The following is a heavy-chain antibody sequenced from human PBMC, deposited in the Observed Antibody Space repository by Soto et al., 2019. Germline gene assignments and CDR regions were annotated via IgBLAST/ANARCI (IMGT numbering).Heavy chain of an antibody. CDR1: GYSFTSYW. J-gene: IGHJ4*02. CDR3: ARHKSESSWYGGYGY. V-gene: IGHV5-51*01. D-gene: IGHD6-13*01. CDR2: IYPGDSDT. Sequence: GESLKISCKGSGYSFTSYWIGWVRQMPGKGLEWMGIIYPGDSDTRYSPSFQGQVTISADKSISTAYLQWSSLKASDTAMYYCARHKSESSWYGGYGYWGQGTLVTVSS.